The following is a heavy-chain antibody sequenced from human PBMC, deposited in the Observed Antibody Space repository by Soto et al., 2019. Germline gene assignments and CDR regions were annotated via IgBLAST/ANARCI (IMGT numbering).Heavy chain of an antibody. J-gene: IGHJ6*02. D-gene: IGHD5-12*01. CDR2: INAGNGNT. CDR1: GYTFTSYA. Sequence: ASVKVSCKASGYTFTSYAMRWVRQAPGQRLEWMGWINAGNGNTKYSQKFQGRVTITRDTSASTAYMELSSLRSEDTAVYYCARDIVATKPPRTPYYYYGMDVWGQGTTVTVSS. V-gene: IGHV1-3*01. CDR3: ARDIVATKPPRTPYYYYGMDV.